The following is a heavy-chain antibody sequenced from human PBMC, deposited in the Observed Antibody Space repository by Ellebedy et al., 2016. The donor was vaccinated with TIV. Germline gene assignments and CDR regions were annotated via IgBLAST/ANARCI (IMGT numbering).Heavy chain of an antibody. D-gene: IGHD6-13*01. CDR2: ISAYNGNT. V-gene: IGHV1-18*01. Sequence: ASVKVSCXASGYTFTSYGISWVRQAPGQGLEWMGWISAYNGNTNYAQKLQGRVTMTTDTSTSTAYMELRSLRSDDTAVYYCARDQGSSSWYLGYYYGMDVWGQGTTVTVSS. J-gene: IGHJ6*02. CDR1: GYTFTSYG. CDR3: ARDQGSSSWYLGYYYGMDV.